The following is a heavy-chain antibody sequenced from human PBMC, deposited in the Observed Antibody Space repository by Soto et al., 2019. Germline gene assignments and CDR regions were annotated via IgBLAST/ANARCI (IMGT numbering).Heavy chain of an antibody. Sequence: PSETLSLTCTVSGGSISSGGYYWSWIRQHPGKGLEWIGYIYYSGSTYYNPSLKSRVTISVDTSKNQFSLKLSSVTAADTAVYYCARVATPRANPPGHFDYWGQGTLVTVSS. D-gene: IGHD1-26*01. CDR1: GGSISSGGYY. V-gene: IGHV4-31*03. CDR3: ARVATPRANPPGHFDY. J-gene: IGHJ4*02. CDR2: IYYSGST.